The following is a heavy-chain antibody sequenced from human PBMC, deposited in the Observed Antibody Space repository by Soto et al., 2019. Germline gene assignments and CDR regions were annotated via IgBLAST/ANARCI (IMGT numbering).Heavy chain of an antibody. CDR2: IVVGSGNT. Sequence: SVKVSCKASGFTFTSSAMQWVRQARGQRLEWIGWIVVGSGNTNYAQKFQERVTITRDTSTSTAYMELSSLRSEDTAVYYCARESSSSSWQRYYYYYMDVWGKGTTVTVSS. J-gene: IGHJ6*03. CDR3: ARESSSSSWQRYYYYYMDV. V-gene: IGHV1-58*02. D-gene: IGHD6-13*01. CDR1: GFTFTSSA.